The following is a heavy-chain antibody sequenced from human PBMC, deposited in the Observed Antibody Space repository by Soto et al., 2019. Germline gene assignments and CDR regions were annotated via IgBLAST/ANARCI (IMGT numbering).Heavy chain of an antibody. Sequence: PGGSLRLSCAASGFTFSSYGMHWVRQAPGKGLEWVAVISYDGSNKYYADSVKGRFTISRDNSKNTLYLQMNSLRAEDTAVYYCAKAGNNHYYGMDVWGQGNTVTVSS. CDR3: AKAGNNHYYGMDV. V-gene: IGHV3-30*18. CDR1: GFTFSSYG. CDR2: ISYDGSNK. J-gene: IGHJ6*02.